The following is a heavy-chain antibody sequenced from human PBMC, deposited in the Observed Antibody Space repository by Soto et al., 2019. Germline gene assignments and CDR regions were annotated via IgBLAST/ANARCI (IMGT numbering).Heavy chain of an antibody. CDR1: GFTFSSYA. Sequence: GGSLRLSCAASGFTFSSYAMTWVRQAPGKGLEWVAAISNSGGSTYYADSVKGRFTISRDNSKNTLYLQMNSLRAEDTAVYYCAKGKTNYPPSAFDIWGQGTMVTVSS. V-gene: IGHV3-23*01. CDR2: ISNSGGST. CDR3: AKGKTNYPPSAFDI. D-gene: IGHD2-8*01. J-gene: IGHJ3*02.